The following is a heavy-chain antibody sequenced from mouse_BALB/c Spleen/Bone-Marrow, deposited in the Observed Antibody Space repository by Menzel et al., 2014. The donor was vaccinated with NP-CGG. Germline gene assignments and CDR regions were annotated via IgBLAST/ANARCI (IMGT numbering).Heavy chain of an antibody. D-gene: IGHD2-3*01. J-gene: IGHJ4*01. CDR3: ARWLLPYGLGY. CDR2: IDPANGNT. CDR1: GFNIKDTY. Sequence: VQLKDSGAELVKPGASVKLSCTASGFNIKDTYMHWVKQRPEQGLEWIGRIDPANGNTKYDPKFQGKATITADTSSNTAYLQLSSLTSEDTAVYYCARWLLPYGLGYWGQGTSVTVSS. V-gene: IGHV14-3*02.